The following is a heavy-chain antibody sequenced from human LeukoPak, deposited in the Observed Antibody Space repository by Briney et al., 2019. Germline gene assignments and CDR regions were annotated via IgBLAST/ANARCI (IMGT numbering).Heavy chain of an antibody. Sequence: SETLSLTCTVSGGSISSNSYYWGWIRQPPGKGLEWIGSIYYSGSTYYNPSLKNRLTISVDTSKNQFSLKLSSVTAADTAVYYCASLGSGGNHYYYYYMDVWGKGTTVTVSS. CDR1: GGSISSNSYY. CDR3: ASLGSGGNHYYYYYMDV. J-gene: IGHJ6*03. V-gene: IGHV4-39*01. CDR2: IYYSGST. D-gene: IGHD2-15*01.